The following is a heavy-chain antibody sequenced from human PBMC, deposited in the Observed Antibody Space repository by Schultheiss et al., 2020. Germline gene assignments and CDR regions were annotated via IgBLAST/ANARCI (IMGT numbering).Heavy chain of an antibody. D-gene: IGHD2-2*02. CDR1: GYTFSSYS. CDR3: ARVDGIVVVPAAIPEYYYYGMDV. V-gene: IGHV3-21*01. Sequence: GGSLRLSCKASGYTFSSYSMNWVRQAPGKGLEWVSSISSSSSYIYYADSVKGRFTISRDNAKNSLYLQMNSLRAEDTAVYYCARVDGIVVVPAAIPEYYYYGMDVWGQGTTVTVSS. CDR2: ISSSSSYI. J-gene: IGHJ6*02.